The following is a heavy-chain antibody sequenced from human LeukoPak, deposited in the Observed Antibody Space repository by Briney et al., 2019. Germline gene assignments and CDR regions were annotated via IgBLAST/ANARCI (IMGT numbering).Heavy chain of an antibody. CDR3: ARDRFNSVVVITHFDY. CDR2: ISAYNGNT. CDR1: GYTFTSYG. J-gene: IGHJ4*02. Sequence: RASVKVSCKASGYTFTSYGISWVRQAPGQGLEWMGWISAYNGNTNYAQKLQGRVTMTTDTSTSTAYMELRSLRSDDTAVYYCARDRFNSVVVITHFDYWGQGTLVTVSS. D-gene: IGHD3-22*01. V-gene: IGHV1-18*01.